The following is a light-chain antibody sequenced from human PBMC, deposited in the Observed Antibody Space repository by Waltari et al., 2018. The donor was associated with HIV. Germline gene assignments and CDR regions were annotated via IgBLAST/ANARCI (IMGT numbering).Light chain of an antibody. J-gene: IGLJ2*01. V-gene: IGLV1-51*01. CDR3: GTWDTRLNAGV. CDR2: DNH. CDR1: TSNIGNNF. Sequence: QSVLTQPPAVSAAPGQKVTISCSGTTSNIGNNFVSWYQKLPGTAPKLLIFDNHKRPSGVSDRFSASKSATSATLDITGLHTGDEAEYYCGTWDTRLNAGVFGGGTKVSVL.